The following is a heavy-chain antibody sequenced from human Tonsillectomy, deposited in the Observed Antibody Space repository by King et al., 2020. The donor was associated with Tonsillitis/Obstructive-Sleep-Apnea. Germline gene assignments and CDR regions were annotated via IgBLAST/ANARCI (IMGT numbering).Heavy chain of an antibody. V-gene: IGHV3-21*01. D-gene: IGHD4-17*01. Sequence: EVQLVESGGGLVKPGGSLRLSCAASGFTFSSYSMNWVRQAPGKGLEWVSSISSSSSYIYYADSAKGRFTISRDNAKNSLYLQMSSLRAEDTAVYYCASGYGDLDYWGQGTLVTVSS. J-gene: IGHJ4*02. CDR1: GFTFSSYS. CDR3: ASGYGDLDY. CDR2: ISSSSSYI.